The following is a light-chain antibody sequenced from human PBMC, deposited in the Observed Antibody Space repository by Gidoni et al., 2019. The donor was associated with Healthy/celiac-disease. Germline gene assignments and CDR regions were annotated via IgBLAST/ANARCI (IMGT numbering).Light chain of an antibody. CDR3: QQSYSTPWT. V-gene: IGKV1-39*01. CDR1: QSISSY. J-gene: IGKJ1*01. CDR2: AAS. Sequence: DIQMTQSPSSLSASVRDRVTITCRASQSISSYLHWYQQKPGKAPKLLIYAASSLQSGVPSRFSGSGSGTDFTLTISILQPEDFATYYCQQSYSTPWTFGQGTKVEIK.